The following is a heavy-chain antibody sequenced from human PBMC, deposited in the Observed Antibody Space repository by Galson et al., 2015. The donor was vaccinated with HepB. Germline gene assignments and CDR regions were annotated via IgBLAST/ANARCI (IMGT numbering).Heavy chain of an antibody. CDR1: GFTFSSYS. CDR3: AREPPRPNYYDSSGYYTGDFQH. D-gene: IGHD3-22*01. CDR2: ISSSSSYI. V-gene: IGHV3-21*01. Sequence: SLRLSCAASGFTFSSYSMSWVRQAPGKGLEWVSSISSSSSYIYYADSVKGRFTISRDNAKNSLYLQMNSLRAEDTAVYYCAREPPRPNYYDSSGYYTGDFQHWGQGTLVTVSS. J-gene: IGHJ1*01.